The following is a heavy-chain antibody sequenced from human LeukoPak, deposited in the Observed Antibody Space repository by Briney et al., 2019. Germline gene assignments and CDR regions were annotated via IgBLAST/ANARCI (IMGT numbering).Heavy chain of an antibody. CDR1: GGSISSHY. CDR2: IYYSGST. Sequence: SETLSLTCTVSGGSISSHYWSWIRQPPGKGLEWIGYIYYSGSTNYNPSLKSRVTISVDTPKNQFSLKLSSVTAADTAVYYCAREYQLLYDYWGQGTLVTVSS. J-gene: IGHJ4*02. D-gene: IGHD2-2*02. CDR3: AREYQLLYDY. V-gene: IGHV4-59*11.